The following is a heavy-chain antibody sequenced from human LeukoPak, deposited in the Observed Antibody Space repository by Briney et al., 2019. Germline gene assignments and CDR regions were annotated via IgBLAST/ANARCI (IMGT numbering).Heavy chain of an antibody. V-gene: IGHV3-33*06. CDR1: GFTFSSYG. D-gene: IGHD3-3*01. CDR3: AKQPQGSGYLDV. J-gene: IGHJ6*04. Sequence: PGRSLRLSCAASGFTFSSYGMHWVRQAPGKGLEWVAVIWYGGSNKYYADSVKGRFTISRDNSKNTLYLQMNSLRAEDTAVYYCAKQPQGSGYLDVWGKGTTVTVSS. CDR2: IWYGGSNK.